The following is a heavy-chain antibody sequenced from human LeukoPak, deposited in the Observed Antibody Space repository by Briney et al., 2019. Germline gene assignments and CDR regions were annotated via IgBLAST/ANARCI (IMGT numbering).Heavy chain of an antibody. CDR3: AKGFSVRGRFDP. V-gene: IGHV3-23*01. J-gene: IGHJ5*02. Sequence: PGGSLRLSCAASGFTFSSYAMSWVRQAPGKGLEWVSGILDSGYSTYYANSVKGRFTISRDNSNNTLYLQMNSLRAEDTALYYCAKGFSVRGRFDPWGQGTLVTVSS. CDR2: ILDSGYST. D-gene: IGHD2-15*01. CDR1: GFTFSSYA.